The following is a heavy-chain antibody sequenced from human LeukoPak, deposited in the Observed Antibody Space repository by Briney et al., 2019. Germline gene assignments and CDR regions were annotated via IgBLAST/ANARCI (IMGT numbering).Heavy chain of an antibody. CDR2: ISAYNGNT. V-gene: IGHV1-18*01. D-gene: IGHD1-26*01. CDR3: ARDGAYSGSYPFDY. Sequence: ASVKVSCKASGYTFTSYGISWVRRAPGQGLEWMGWISAYNGNTNYAQKLQGRVTMTTDTSTSTAYMELRSLRSDDTAVYYCARDGAYSGSYPFDYWGQGTLVTVSS. J-gene: IGHJ4*02. CDR1: GYTFTSYG.